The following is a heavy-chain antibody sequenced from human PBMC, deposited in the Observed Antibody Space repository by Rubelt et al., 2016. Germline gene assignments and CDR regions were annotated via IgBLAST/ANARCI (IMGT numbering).Heavy chain of an antibody. CDR2: IYYSGST. CDR1: GYSISSSNW. CDR3: ARHELWFGAPPPESDYYYYGMDV. Sequence: QVQLQESGPGLVKPSDTLSLTCAVSGYSISSSNWWGWIRQPPGKGLEWIGSIYYSGSTYYNPSLKSRVTISVDTSKNQFPLKLSSVTAADTAVYYCARHELWFGAPPPESDYYYYGMDVWGQGTTVTVSS. V-gene: IGHV4-28*01. D-gene: IGHD3-10*01. J-gene: IGHJ6*02.